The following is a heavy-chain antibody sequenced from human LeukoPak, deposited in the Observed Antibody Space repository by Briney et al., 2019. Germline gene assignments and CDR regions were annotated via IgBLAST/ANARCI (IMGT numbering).Heavy chain of an antibody. J-gene: IGHJ6*02. Sequence: ASVKVSCKASGYTFTSYAMHWVRQAPGQRLEWMGWINAGNGNTKYSQKFQGRVTITRDTSASTAYMELSSPRSEDTAVYYCARDGPYGGRPSYYYYYGMDVWGQGTTVTVSS. CDR2: INAGNGNT. CDR3: ARDGPYGGRPSYYYYYGMDV. D-gene: IGHD4-23*01. CDR1: GYTFTSYA. V-gene: IGHV1-3*01.